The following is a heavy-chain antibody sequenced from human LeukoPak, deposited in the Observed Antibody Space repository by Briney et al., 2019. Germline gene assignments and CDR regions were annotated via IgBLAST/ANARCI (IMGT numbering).Heavy chain of an antibody. CDR2: VYYSGST. J-gene: IGHJ6*03. Sequence: SETLSLTCTVSGGSVSSHRYYWGWLRQPPGKGLEWIGSVYYSGSTYYNPSLKSRVTISVDTSKNQFSLKLSSVTAADTAVYYCARQRSYYYMDVWGKGTTVTISS. CDR3: ARQRSYYYMDV. V-gene: IGHV4-39*01. CDR1: GGSVSSHRYY.